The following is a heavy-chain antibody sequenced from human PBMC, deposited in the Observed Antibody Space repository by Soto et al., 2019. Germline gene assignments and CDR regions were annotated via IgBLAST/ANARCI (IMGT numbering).Heavy chain of an antibody. Sequence: GGSLRLSCAASGFTFSSYDMHWVRQATGKGLEWVSAIGTAGDTYYPGSVKGRFTISRENAKNSLYLQMNSLRAGDTAVYYCARVVPAAMFQGFDYWGQGTLVTVSS. J-gene: IGHJ4*02. D-gene: IGHD2-2*01. CDR2: IGTAGDT. CDR1: GFTFSSYD. V-gene: IGHV3-13*01. CDR3: ARVVPAAMFQGFDY.